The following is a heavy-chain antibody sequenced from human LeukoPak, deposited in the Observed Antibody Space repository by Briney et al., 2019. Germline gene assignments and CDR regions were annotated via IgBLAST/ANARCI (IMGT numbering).Heavy chain of an antibody. D-gene: IGHD6-13*01. J-gene: IGHJ5*02. CDR2: IYYSGST. CDR1: GGSISSSSYY. CDR3: ARDIWQQDVDAGFDP. V-gene: IGHV4-39*07. Sequence: SETLSLTCTVSGGSISSSSYYWGWIRQPPGKGLEWIGSIYYSGSTYYNPSLKSRVTISVDTSKNQFSLKLSSVTAADTAVYYCARDIWQQDVDAGFDPWGQGTLVTVSS.